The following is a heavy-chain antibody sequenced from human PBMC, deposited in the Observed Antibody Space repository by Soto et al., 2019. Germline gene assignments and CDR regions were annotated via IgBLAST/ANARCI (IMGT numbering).Heavy chain of an antibody. CDR1: GYTFTNYA. Sequence: QVQFVQSGAEVKEPGASVKVSCKASGYTFTNYAMHWVRQAPGQRLEWMGWINAGTGDTKYSQKFQDRVTITRDTSASTAYMELRSLRSEDTAVYYCTSRAGSDSFASWGQGTLVSVSS. CDR3: TSRAGSDSFAS. D-gene: IGHD3-10*01. J-gene: IGHJ5*01. V-gene: IGHV1-3*01. CDR2: INAGTGDT.